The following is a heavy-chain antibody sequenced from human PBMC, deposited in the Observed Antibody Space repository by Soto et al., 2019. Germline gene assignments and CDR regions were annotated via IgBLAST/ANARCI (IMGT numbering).Heavy chain of an antibody. Sequence: SLRLSCAASGFTFSSYAMSWVRQAPGKGLEWVSAISGSGGSTYYADSVKGRFTISRDNSKNTLYLQMNSLRAEDTAVYYCATSDDYGLYYYYYGMDVWGQGTTVTSP. J-gene: IGHJ6*02. D-gene: IGHD3-16*01. V-gene: IGHV3-23*01. CDR3: ATSDDYGLYYYYYGMDV. CDR2: ISGSGGST. CDR1: GFTFSSYA.